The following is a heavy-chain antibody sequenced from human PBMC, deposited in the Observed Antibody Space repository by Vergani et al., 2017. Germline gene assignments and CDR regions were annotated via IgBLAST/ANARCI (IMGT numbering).Heavy chain of an antibody. Sequence: QVQLQQWGAGLLKPSETLSLTCAVYGGSYSGYYWSWIRQPPGKGLEWIGYIYYSGSTNYNPSLKSRVTISVDTSKNQFSLKLSSVTAADTAVYYCARTYGDYAILYFDYWGQGTLVTVSS. CDR3: ARTYGDYAILYFDY. CDR2: IYYSGST. CDR1: GGSYSGYY. D-gene: IGHD4-17*01. J-gene: IGHJ4*02. V-gene: IGHV4-34*11.